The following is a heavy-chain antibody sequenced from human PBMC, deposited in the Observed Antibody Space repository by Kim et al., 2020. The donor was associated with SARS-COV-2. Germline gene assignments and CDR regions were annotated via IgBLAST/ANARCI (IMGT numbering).Heavy chain of an antibody. CDR2: ISYDGSNK. D-gene: IGHD3-10*01. J-gene: IGHJ5*02. CDR3: ARGGVYYGSGSYYENWFDP. Sequence: GGSLRLSCAASGFTFSSYAMHWVRQAPGKGLEWVAVISYDGSNKYYADSVKGRFTISRDNSKNTLYLQMNSLRAEDTAVYYCARGGVYYGSGSYYENWFDPWGQGTLVTVSS. CDR1: GFTFSSYA. V-gene: IGHV3-30*04.